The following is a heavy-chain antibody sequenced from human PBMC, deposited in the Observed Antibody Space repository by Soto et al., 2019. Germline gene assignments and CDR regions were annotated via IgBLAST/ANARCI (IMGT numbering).Heavy chain of an antibody. D-gene: IGHD6-19*01. V-gene: IGHV1-18*04. CDR1: GYTFSNFG. CDR2: ITPYNGNA. Sequence: GASVKVSCKASGYTFSNFGINWVRQAPGQGLEWMGWITPYNGNANYAQKHQDRLTITTDTSTNTAYLELRSLRSDDTAVYYCARERENQTHFGWPIPFDYWGQGTLVTVSS. J-gene: IGHJ4*02. CDR3: ARERENQTHFGWPIPFDY.